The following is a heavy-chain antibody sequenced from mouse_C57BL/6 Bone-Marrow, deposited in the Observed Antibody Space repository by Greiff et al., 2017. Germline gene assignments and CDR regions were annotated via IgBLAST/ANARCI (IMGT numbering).Heavy chain of an antibody. Sequence: DVQLVESGEGLVKPGGSLKLSCAASGFTFSSYAMSWVRQTPEKRLEWVAYISSGGDYIYYADTVKGRFTISRDNARNTLYLQMSSLKSEDTAMYYCTREGAYYYGPGYFDYWGQGTTLTVSS. CDR1: GFTFSSYA. D-gene: IGHD1-1*01. CDR3: TREGAYYYGPGYFDY. V-gene: IGHV5-9-1*02. CDR2: ISSGGDYI. J-gene: IGHJ2*01.